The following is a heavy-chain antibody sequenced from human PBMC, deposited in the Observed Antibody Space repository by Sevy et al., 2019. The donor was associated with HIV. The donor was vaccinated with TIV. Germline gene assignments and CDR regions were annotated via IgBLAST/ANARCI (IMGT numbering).Heavy chain of an antibody. CDR2: IKTDGSDT. D-gene: IGHD1-26*01. J-gene: IGHJ5*02. CDR3: ARRPTDQSGSYWFDP. Sequence: GGSLRLPCAASGFTFSSYWMHWVRQAPGKGLVWVSRIKTDGSDTSYADSVKGRFTISRDNTKNTLYLQMNSLRAEDTAVYYCARRPTDQSGSYWFDPWGQGTLVTVSS. V-gene: IGHV3-74*01. CDR1: GFTFSSYW.